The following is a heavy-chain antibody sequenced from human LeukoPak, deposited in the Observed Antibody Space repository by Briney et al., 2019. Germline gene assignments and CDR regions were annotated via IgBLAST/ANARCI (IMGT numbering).Heavy chain of an antibody. J-gene: IGHJ6*03. CDR2: IYTSGST. D-gene: IGHD6-13*01. V-gene: IGHV4-4*07. CDR1: GGSISSYY. CDR3: AREGTAIAAAGVDYYYYYMDV. Sequence: PSETLSLTCTVSGGSISSYYWSWIRQPAGKGLEWIGRIYTSGSTNYNPSLKSRVTMSVDTSKNQFSLKLSSVTAADTAVYYCAREGTAIAAAGVDYYYYYMDVWGKGTTVTISS.